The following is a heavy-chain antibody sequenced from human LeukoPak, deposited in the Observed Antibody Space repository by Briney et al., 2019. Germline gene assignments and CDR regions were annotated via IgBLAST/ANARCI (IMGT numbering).Heavy chain of an antibody. CDR1: GGSVSSGSYY. Sequence: SETLSLTCTVSGGSVSSGSYYWSWIRQPPGKGLEWIGYIYYSGSTNYNPSLKSRVTISVDTSKNQFSLKLSSVTAADTAVYYCARERAAPNWFDPWGRGTLVTVSS. D-gene: IGHD2-15*01. CDR3: ARERAAPNWFDP. CDR2: IYYSGST. V-gene: IGHV4-61*01. J-gene: IGHJ5*02.